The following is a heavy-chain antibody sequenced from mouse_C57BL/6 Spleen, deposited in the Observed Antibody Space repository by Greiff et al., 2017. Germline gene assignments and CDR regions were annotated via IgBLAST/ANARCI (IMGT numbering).Heavy chain of an antibody. CDR2: IHPSDSAT. J-gene: IGHJ4*01. D-gene: IGHD2-4*01. CDR1: GYTFTSYW. CDR3: AIYDYDDYYAMDY. V-gene: IGHV1-74*01. Sequence: VQLQQPGAELVKPGASVKVSCKASGYTFTSYWMHWVKQRPGQGLEWIGRIHPSDSATNYNQKFKGKATLTVDKSSSTAYMQLSSLTSEDSAVYYCAIYDYDDYYAMDYWGQGTSVTVSS.